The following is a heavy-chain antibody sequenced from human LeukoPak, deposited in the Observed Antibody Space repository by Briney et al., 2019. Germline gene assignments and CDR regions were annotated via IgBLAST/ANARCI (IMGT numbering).Heavy chain of an antibody. CDR1: GGSISSSSYY. V-gene: IGHV4-39*01. CDR2: IYYSGST. D-gene: IGHD3-9*01. CDR3: ARHVKRHFDWLPPLDY. Sequence: SETLSLTCTVSGGSISSSSYYWGWIRQPPGKGLEWIGSIYYSGSTYYNPSLKSRVTISVDTSKNQFSLKLSSVTAADTAVYYCARHVKRHFDWLPPLDYWGQGTLVTVSS. J-gene: IGHJ4*02.